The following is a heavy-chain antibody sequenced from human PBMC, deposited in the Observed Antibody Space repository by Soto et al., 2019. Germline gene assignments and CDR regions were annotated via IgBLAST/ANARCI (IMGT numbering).Heavy chain of an antibody. CDR1: GFTFSNAW. D-gene: IGHD2-21*01. CDR3: TTESHDVAFDY. CDR2: IKSKIAGGTA. J-gene: IGHJ4*02. V-gene: IGHV3-15*07. Sequence: PGGSLRLSCAASGFTFSNAWMNWVRQAPGKGLEWVGHIKSKIAGGTADYAASVKGRFTISRDDSKNTLYLQMTSLRTEDTAVYFCTTESHDVAFDYWGQGTLVTVSS.